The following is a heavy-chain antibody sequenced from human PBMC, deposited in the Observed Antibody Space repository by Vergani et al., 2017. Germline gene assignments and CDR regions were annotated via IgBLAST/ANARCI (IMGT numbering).Heavy chain of an antibody. CDR2: IWYDGSNK. V-gene: IGHV3-33*01. CDR1: GFTFSSYG. Sequence: QVQLVESGGGVVQPGRSLRLSCAASGFTFSSYGMHWVRQAPGKGLEWVAVIWYDGSNKYYADSVKGRFTISRDNSKNTLYLQMNSLRAEDTAVYYCARERAMVRRVYFDYWGQGTLVTVSS. CDR3: ARERAMVRRVYFDY. J-gene: IGHJ4*01. D-gene: IGHD3-10*01.